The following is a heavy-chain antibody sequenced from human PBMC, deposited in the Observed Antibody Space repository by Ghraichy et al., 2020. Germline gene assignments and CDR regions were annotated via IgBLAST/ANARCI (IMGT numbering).Heavy chain of an antibody. CDR2: MNPNSGNT. J-gene: IGHJ6*02. CDR3: ARGLRQLGTHGYYYYGMDV. D-gene: IGHD1/OR15-1a*01. V-gene: IGHV1-8*01. Sequence: ASVKVSCKASGYTFTSYDINWVRQATGQGLEWMGWMNPNSGNTGYAQKFQGRVTMTRNTSISTAYMELSSLRSEDTAVYYCARGLRQLGTHGYYYYGMDVWGQGTTVTVSS. CDR1: GYTFTSYD.